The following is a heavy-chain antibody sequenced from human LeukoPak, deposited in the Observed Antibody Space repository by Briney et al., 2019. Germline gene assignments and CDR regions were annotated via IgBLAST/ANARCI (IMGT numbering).Heavy chain of an antibody. CDR2: ISAYNGNT. CDR3: ARGLYSHDYGGKEADH. V-gene: IGHV1-18*01. D-gene: IGHD4-23*01. J-gene: IGHJ4*02. Sequence: ASVKVSCKASGYTFTSYGISWVRQAPGQGLEWMGWISAYNGNTNYAQKLQGRVTMTTDTSTSTAYMELRSLRSDDTAVYYCARGLYSHDYGGKEADHWGQGTLVTVSS. CDR1: GYTFTSYG.